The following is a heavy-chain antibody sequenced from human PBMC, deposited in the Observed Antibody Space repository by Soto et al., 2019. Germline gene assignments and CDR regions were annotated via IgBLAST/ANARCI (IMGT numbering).Heavy chain of an antibody. Sequence: GGSLRLSCAASGHTFSSYAMHWVRQAPGKGLEWVAVISYDGSNKYYADSVKGRFTISRDNSKNTLYLQMNSLRAEDTAVYYCARGTAMVPYSLYDYYYYGMDVWSQGTTVTGSS. CDR1: GHTFSSYA. V-gene: IGHV3-30-3*01. J-gene: IGHJ6*02. D-gene: IGHD5-18*01. CDR3: ARGTAMVPYSLYDYYYYGMDV. CDR2: ISYDGSNK.